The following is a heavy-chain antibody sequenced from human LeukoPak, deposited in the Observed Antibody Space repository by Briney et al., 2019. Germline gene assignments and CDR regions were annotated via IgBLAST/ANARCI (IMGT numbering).Heavy chain of an antibody. D-gene: IGHD6-13*01. CDR3: ARVRIAAVGGRDAFDI. Sequence: ASVKVSCKASGYTFTSYGISWVRQAPGQGLEWMGWISAYNGNTNYAQKLQGRVTMTTDTSTSTVYMELSSLRSEDTAVYYCARVRIAAVGGRDAFDIWGQGTMVTVSS. J-gene: IGHJ3*02. CDR1: GYTFTSYG. V-gene: IGHV1-18*01. CDR2: ISAYNGNT.